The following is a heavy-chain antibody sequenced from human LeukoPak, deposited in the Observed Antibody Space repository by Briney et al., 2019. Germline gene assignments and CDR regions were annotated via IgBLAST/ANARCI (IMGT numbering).Heavy chain of an antibody. V-gene: IGHV3-21*01. D-gene: IGHD6-19*01. Sequence: KPGGSLRLSCAASGFTFSSYSMNWVRQAPGKGLEWVSSISSSSSYIYYADSVKGRFTISRDNAKNSLYLQMNSLRAEDMAVYYCARALAVAGTKTGTSIDYWGQGTLVTVSS. CDR1: GFTFSSYS. J-gene: IGHJ4*02. CDR2: ISSSSSYI. CDR3: ARALAVAGTKTGTSIDY.